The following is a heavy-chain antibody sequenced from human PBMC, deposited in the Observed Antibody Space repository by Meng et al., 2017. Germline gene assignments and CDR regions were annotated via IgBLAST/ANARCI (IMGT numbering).Heavy chain of an antibody. J-gene: IGHJ4*02. CDR2: IIPIFGTA. D-gene: IGHD6-19*01. CDR1: GGTFSSYA. Sequence: VRRVQVGAEGKKPGASGKASFKASGGTFSSYAISWVRQAPGQGLEWMGGIIPIFGTANYAQKFQGRVTITADKSTSTAYMELSSLRSEDTAVYYCARVSPPIAVAAPDYWGQGTLVTVSS. V-gene: IGHV1-69*06. CDR3: ARVSPPIAVAAPDY.